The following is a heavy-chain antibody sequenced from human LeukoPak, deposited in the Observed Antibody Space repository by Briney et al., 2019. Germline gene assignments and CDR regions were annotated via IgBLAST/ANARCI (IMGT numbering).Heavy chain of an antibody. CDR1: GFTVSSNY. CDR3: GKGFVYTGLDY. CDR2: IYSGGSI. Sequence: GGSLRLSCAASGFTVSSNYMSWVRQAPGKGLEWVSVIYSGGSIYYTDSVKGRFTISRDNSKNTLYLQMNSLRAEATAVYYCGKGFVYTGLDYWGQGTLVTVSS. D-gene: IGHD5/OR15-5a*01. V-gene: IGHV3-66*01. J-gene: IGHJ4*02.